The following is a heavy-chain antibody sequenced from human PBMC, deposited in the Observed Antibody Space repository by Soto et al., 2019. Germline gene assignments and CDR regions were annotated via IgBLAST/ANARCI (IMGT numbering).Heavy chain of an antibody. Sequence: QVQLVQSGAEVKKPGSSVKVSCKASGGTFSSYAISWVRQAPGQGLEWMGGIIPIFGTANYAQKFQGRVTITADESTSTAYMELSSLSSEDTAVYYCASSRGRASYYDSSGYYPLDYWGQGTLVTVSS. CDR1: GGTFSSYA. J-gene: IGHJ4*02. V-gene: IGHV1-69*01. CDR2: IIPIFGTA. CDR3: ASSRGRASYYDSSGYYPLDY. D-gene: IGHD3-22*01.